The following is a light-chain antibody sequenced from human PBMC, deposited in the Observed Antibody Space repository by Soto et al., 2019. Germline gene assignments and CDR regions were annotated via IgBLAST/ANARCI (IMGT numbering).Light chain of an antibody. CDR2: DVS. Sequence: QSVLTQPASVSGSPGQSITISCSGTNSDVGDYNLVSWYQQRPGEAPKLVIFDVSNRPSGVSDRFSGSKSGNTASLTISGLQAEDEGDYFCCSYSTDTTLYVFGSGTKHRP. J-gene: IGLJ1*01. CDR1: NSDVGDYNL. CDR3: CSYSTDTTLYV. V-gene: IGLV2-14*01.